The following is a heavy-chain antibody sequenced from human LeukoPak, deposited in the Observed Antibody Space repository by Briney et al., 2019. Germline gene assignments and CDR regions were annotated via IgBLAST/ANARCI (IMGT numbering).Heavy chain of an antibody. D-gene: IGHD6-6*01. CDR3: ARRKGLHIAARLFWFDP. V-gene: IGHV1-69*06. J-gene: IGHJ5*02. Sequence: SVKVSCKASGGTFSSYAISWVRQAPGQGLEWMGGIIPIFGTANYAQKFQGRVTITADKSTSTAYMELSSLRSEDTAVYYCARRKGLHIAARLFWFDPWGQGTLVTVSS. CDR1: GGTFSSYA. CDR2: IIPIFGTA.